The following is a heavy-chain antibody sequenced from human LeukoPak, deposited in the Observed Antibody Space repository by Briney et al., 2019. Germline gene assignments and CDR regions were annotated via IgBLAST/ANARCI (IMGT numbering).Heavy chain of an antibody. J-gene: IGHJ4*02. CDR2: INCNSGGT. Sequence: ASVKVSCKGSGYTFTGYYIHWMRQAPGQGLEWMGWINCNSGGTNYAQKFQGRVTMTRDTSISTAYMELNRLRSDDTAVYYCAIVIVPADWGQRTLVTVSS. CDR1: GYTFTGYY. CDR3: AIVIVPAD. V-gene: IGHV1-2*02. D-gene: IGHD2-2*01.